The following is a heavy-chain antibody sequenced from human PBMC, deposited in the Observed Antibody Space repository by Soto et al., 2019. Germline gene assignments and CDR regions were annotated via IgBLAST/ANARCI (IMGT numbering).Heavy chain of an antibody. V-gene: IGHV3-21*01. D-gene: IGHD1-26*01. J-gene: IGHJ4*02. CDR1: GFSLSGWS. CDR2: ISSDIHYI. Sequence: GGSLRLSCVASGFSLSGWSMNWVRQAPEKRLEWVSAISSDIHYIYYAESVKGRFTLSRDNAKNSLYLQMSSVRAEDTAVYYCPRDQPLLGGDNFDYWGQGTLVTVSS. CDR3: PRDQPLLGGDNFDY.